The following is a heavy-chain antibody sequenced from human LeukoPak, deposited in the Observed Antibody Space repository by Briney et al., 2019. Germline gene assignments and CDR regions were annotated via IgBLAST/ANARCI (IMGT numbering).Heavy chain of an antibody. CDR3: ARDSTAYYYFDC. D-gene: IGHD3-22*01. Sequence: GGSLRLSCAAFGFSVSTNYMSWVRQAPGQGLEWVSLIYSDGSTYYADSVKGRFTISRDKSKNTLYLQMNSLRAEDTAVYFCARDSTAYYYFDCWGQGTLVTVSS. CDR2: IYSDGST. J-gene: IGHJ4*02. CDR1: GFSVSTNY. V-gene: IGHV3-53*01.